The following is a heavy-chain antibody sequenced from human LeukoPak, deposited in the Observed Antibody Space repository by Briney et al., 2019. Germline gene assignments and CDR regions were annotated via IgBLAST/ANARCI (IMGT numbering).Heavy chain of an antibody. CDR2: INHSGST. Sequence: SETLSLTCAVYGGSFSGYYWSWIRQPPRKGLEWIGEINHSGSTNYNPSLKSRVTISVDTSKNQFSLKLSSVTAADTAVYYCARGQWLVTFDYWGQGTLVTVSS. D-gene: IGHD6-19*01. CDR3: ARGQWLVTFDY. J-gene: IGHJ4*02. CDR1: GGSFSGYY. V-gene: IGHV4-34*01.